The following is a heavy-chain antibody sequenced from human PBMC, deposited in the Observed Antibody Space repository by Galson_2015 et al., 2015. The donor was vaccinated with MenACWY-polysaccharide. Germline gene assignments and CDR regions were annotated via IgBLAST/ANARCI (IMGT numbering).Heavy chain of an antibody. CDR1: GDSVSSNSAA. V-gene: IGHV6-1*01. CDR2: TSYRSKWYH. D-gene: IGHD6-13*01. CDR3: ARTCPPYSRTWYECFDY. Sequence: CAISGDSVSSNSAAWNWIRQSPSRGLEWLGRTSYRSKWYHDYPVSVKSRITINPDTSKNQFSLQLNSVTPDDTALYYSARTCPPYSRTWYECFDYWDQGTLVTVSS. J-gene: IGHJ4*02.